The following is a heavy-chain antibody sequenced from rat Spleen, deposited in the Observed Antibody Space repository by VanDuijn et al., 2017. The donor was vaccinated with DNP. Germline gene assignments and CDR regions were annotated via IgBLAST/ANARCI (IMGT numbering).Heavy chain of an antibody. V-gene: IGHV5-20*01. D-gene: IGHD3-1*01. J-gene: IGHJ2*01. CDR1: GFTFSDYY. CDR3: AKEALRAPFDY. CDR2: ITYDGGGT. Sequence: EVQLVQSGGGLVQPGGSMKLSCAASGFTFSDYYMAWVRQTPTKGLEWVAYITYDGGGTYSRDSVRGRFTISRDNAKNTQYLQMESLRSEDTATYYCAKEALRAPFDYWGQGIIVTVSS.